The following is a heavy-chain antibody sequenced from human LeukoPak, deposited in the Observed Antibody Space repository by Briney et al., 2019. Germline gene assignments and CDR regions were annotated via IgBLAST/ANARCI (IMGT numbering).Heavy chain of an antibody. CDR2: INPSGGST. J-gene: IGHJ4*02. Sequence: GASVKVSCMASGYTFTSYYMHWVRQPPGQGREWMGIINPSGGSTSYAQKFQGRVTMTRDTFTSTVYMELSSLRSEDTAVYYCARGGLIVVVPAAAPGFDYWGQGTLVTVSS. D-gene: IGHD2-2*01. CDR3: ARGGLIVVVPAAAPGFDY. V-gene: IGHV1-46*01. CDR1: GYTFTSYY.